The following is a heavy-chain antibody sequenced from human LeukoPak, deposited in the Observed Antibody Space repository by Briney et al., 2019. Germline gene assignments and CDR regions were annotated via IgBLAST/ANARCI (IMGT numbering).Heavy chain of an antibody. Sequence: GGSLRLSCAASGFTFSTYSMNWVRQAPGKGLEWVSYISNSSSTIYYADSVKGRFTISRDNAKNSLYLQMNSLRAEDTAVYHCARGSTYYDSSGQVPFDYWGQGTLVTVSS. CDR1: GFTFSTYS. CDR3: ARGSTYYDSSGQVPFDY. D-gene: IGHD3-22*01. V-gene: IGHV3-48*01. J-gene: IGHJ4*02. CDR2: ISNSSSTI.